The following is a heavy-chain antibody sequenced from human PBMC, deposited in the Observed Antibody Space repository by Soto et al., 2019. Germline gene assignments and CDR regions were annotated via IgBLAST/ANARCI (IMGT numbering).Heavy chain of an antibody. V-gene: IGHV3-7*01. CDR3: ARDLTYSSSWYTFDY. J-gene: IGHJ4*02. CDR1: GFTFSSYW. D-gene: IGHD6-13*01. CDR2: IKQDGSEK. Sequence: HPGGSLRLSCAASGFTFSSYWMSWVRQGPGKGLEWVANIKQDGSEKYYVDSVKGRFTISRDNAKNSLYLQMNSLRAEDTAVYYCARDLTYSSSWYTFDYWGQGTLVTVSS.